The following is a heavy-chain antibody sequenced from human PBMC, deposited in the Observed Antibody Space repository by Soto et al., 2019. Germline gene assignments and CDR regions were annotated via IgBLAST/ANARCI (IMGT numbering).Heavy chain of an antibody. CDR3: TVEIGWSGP. CDR2: IKSNAHGGTI. Sequence: EVQLVESGGGLVKPGGSHRLSCAASGFAFSDAWMNWVRQAPGKGLEWVGRIKSNAHGGTIEYAGPVKGRFIISRDDSKNTRYLQMNSLKTEDTAVYYHTVEIGWSGPWGEGALVTVSS. J-gene: IGHJ5*02. CDR1: GFAFSDAW. V-gene: IGHV3-15*07. D-gene: IGHD3-16*01.